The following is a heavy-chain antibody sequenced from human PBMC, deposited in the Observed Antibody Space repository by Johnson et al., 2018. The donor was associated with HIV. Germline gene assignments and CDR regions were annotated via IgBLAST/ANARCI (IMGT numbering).Heavy chain of an antibody. V-gene: IGHV3-53*01. Sequence: VQLVESGGGLIQPGGSLRLSCAASGFTVSSNYMSWVRQAPGKGLEWVSVIYSGGTTYYADSVKGRFTISRYNSKNTLYLQMNSLRAEDTAVYFCARVYDSSGYLSAFDIWGQGTVVSVSS. J-gene: IGHJ3*02. CDR1: GFTVSSNY. CDR2: IYSGGTT. D-gene: IGHD3-22*01. CDR3: ARVYDSSGYLSAFDI.